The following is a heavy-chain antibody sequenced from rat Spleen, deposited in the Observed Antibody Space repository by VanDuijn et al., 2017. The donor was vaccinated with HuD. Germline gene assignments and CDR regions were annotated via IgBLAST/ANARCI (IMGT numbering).Heavy chain of an antibody. V-gene: IGHV5S13*01. J-gene: IGHJ1*01. Sequence: EVQLVESGGGLVQPGRSLKLSCAASGFIFSNYGMAWVRQAPTKGLEWVASITNSGGSTYYRDSVKGRFTISRDNAKSTLYLQMDSLRSEDTATYYCARQSSSIPYYWYFDFWGPGTMVTVSS. CDR3: ARQSSSIPYYWYFDF. CDR2: ITNSGGST. D-gene: IGHD1-2*01. CDR1: GFIFSNYG.